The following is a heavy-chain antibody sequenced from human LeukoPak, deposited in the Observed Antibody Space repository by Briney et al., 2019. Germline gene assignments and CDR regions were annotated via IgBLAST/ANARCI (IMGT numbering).Heavy chain of an antibody. V-gene: IGHV4-59*01. D-gene: IGHD1-26*01. CDR1: GGSISSYY. CDR2: IYYSGST. CDR3: ARYVVSYPHDAFDI. J-gene: IGHJ3*02. Sequence: SETLSLTCTVSGGSISSYYWSWIRQPPGKGLEWIGYIYYSGSTSYNPSLKSRVTISVDTSKKQFSLKLSSVTAADTAFYYCARYVVSYPHDAFDIWGQGTMVTVSS.